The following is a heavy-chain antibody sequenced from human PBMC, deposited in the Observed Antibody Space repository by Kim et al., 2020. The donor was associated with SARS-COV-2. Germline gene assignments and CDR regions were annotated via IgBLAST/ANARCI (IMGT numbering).Heavy chain of an antibody. CDR3: ARDQGSPPLPPYYYDSSGFDI. V-gene: IGHV3-74*01. D-gene: IGHD3-22*01. Sequence: GGSLRLSCAASGFTFSSYWMHWVRQAPGKGLVWVSRINSDGSSTSYADSVKGRFTISRDNAKNTLYLQMNSLRAEDTAVYYCARDQGSPPLPPYYYDSSGFDIWGQGTMVTVSS. CDR2: INSDGSST. CDR1: GFTFSSYW. J-gene: IGHJ3*02.